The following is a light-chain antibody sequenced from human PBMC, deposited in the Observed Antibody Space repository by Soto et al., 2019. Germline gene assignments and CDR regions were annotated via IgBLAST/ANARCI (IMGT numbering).Light chain of an antibody. J-gene: IGKJ5*01. CDR1: QYIGSD. CDR3: QQYKNWPPIT. V-gene: IGKV3-15*01. Sequence: EIVMTQSPATLSLSPGERATLSCRGSQYIGSDLAWYQQTPGQAPRVVIYDASTRATVIPARFSGSGSGTEFTPTISSLQSEDFAVYYCQQYKNWPPITFGQGTRLEI. CDR2: DAS.